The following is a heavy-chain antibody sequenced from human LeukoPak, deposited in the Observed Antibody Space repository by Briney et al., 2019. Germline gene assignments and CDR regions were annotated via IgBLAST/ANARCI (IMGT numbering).Heavy chain of an antibody. D-gene: IGHD3-3*01. CDR1: GFTFDDYA. CDR3: ATDRGFASFDY. Sequence: PGGSLRLSCAASGFTFDDYAMHWVRQAPGKGLEWVSGISWNSGSIGYADSVKGRFTISRDNGKNSLYLQLNSLRAEDTAVYYCATDRGFASFDYWGQGTLVTVSS. J-gene: IGHJ4*02. V-gene: IGHV3-9*01. CDR2: ISWNSGSI.